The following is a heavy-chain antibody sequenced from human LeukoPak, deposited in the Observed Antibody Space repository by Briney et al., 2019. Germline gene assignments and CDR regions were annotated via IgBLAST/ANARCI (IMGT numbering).Heavy chain of an antibody. Sequence: SCKASGDTFTGYYMHWVRQAPGKGLEYVSAISSNGISTYYANSLKGRFTISRDNSKNTLYLQMGSLRAEDMAVYYCAREGAAASVDYWGHGTLVTVSS. V-gene: IGHV3-64*01. D-gene: IGHD6-13*01. CDR3: AREGAAASVDY. J-gene: IGHJ4*01. CDR1: GDTFTGYY. CDR2: ISSNGIST.